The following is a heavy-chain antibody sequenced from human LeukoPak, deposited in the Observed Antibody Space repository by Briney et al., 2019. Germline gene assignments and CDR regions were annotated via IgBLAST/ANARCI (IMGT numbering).Heavy chain of an antibody. Sequence: GESLKISCKGSGYSFTSYWIGWVRQMPGKGLEWMGIIYPGDSDTKYSPSFQGQVTISADKSISTAYLQWSSLRASDTAMYYCARRGVLWFGEFSYFDYWGRGTLVTVSS. CDR2: IYPGDSDT. D-gene: IGHD3-10*01. CDR3: ARRGVLWFGEFSYFDY. J-gene: IGHJ4*02. V-gene: IGHV5-51*01. CDR1: GYSFTSYW.